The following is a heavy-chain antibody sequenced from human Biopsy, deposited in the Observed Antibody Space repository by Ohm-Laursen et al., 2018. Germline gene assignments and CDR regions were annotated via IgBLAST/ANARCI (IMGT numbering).Heavy chain of an antibody. V-gene: IGHV3-53*01. J-gene: IGHJ4*02. CDR1: GFTVSSTY. Sequence: SLRLSCAASGFTVSSTYMSWVRQAPGKGLEWVSVIYTGGSTFYADSVKGRFTISRDKSKNTLYLQMNNLTAEDTAVYYCAREGSDYWGQETLVTVSS. CDR3: AREGSDY. CDR2: IYTGGST.